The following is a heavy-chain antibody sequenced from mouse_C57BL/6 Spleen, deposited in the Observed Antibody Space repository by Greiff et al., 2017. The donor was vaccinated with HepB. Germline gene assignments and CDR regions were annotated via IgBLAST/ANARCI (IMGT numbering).Heavy chain of an antibody. V-gene: IGHV1-61*01. Sequence: VQLQQPGAELVRPGSSVKLSCKASGYTFTSYWLDWVKQRPGQGLEWIGNIYPSDSETHYNQKFKDKATLTVDKSSSTAYMQLSSLTSEDSAVYYCARVGYYGSSDGYFDVWGTGTTVTVSS. J-gene: IGHJ1*03. D-gene: IGHD1-1*01. CDR2: IYPSDSET. CDR3: ARVGYYGSSDGYFDV. CDR1: GYTFTSYW.